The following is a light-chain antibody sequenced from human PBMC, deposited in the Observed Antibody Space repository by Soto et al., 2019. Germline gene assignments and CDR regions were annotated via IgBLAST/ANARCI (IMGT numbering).Light chain of an antibody. CDR3: QSYDNSLSGYV. CDR2: DDN. Sequence: QAVLTQPPSVSGAPGQRVTISCTGSTSNIGTRSDVHWFQQLPGTAPKLLIFDDNNRPSGVPDRFSGSKSGTSASLAITGLQAEAEADYYCQSYDNSLSGYVFGTGTKVTVL. CDR1: TSNIGTRSD. J-gene: IGLJ1*01. V-gene: IGLV1-40*01.